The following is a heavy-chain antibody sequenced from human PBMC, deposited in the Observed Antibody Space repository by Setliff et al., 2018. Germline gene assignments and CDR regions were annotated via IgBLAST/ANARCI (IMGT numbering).Heavy chain of an antibody. J-gene: IGHJ4*02. CDR3: ARSFSRREKFLLDY. V-gene: IGHV4-30-4*08. CDR2: IYYSGST. Sequence: PSETLSLTCTVSGGSISSGDYYWSWIRQPPGKGLEWIGYIYYSGSTNYNPSLKSRVTISMDTAKNQFSLKVSSVTAADTAVYYCARSFSRREKFLLDYWGQGALVTVSS. CDR1: GGSISSGDYY.